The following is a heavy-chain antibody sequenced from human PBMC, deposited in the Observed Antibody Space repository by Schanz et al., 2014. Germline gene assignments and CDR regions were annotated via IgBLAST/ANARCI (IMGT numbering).Heavy chain of an antibody. CDR1: GFTFSNYG. V-gene: IGHV3-48*01. J-gene: IGHJ6*04. Sequence: VQLVESGGDLVKPGGSLRLSCEASGFTFSNYGMNWVGQAPEKGLEWVSYISSSSGTIYYADSVKGRFTISRDNAKNLLYLQMNGLRAEDTAVYFCARDLSSLIQGDVWGKGTTVTVSS. CDR3: ARDLSSLIQGDV. D-gene: IGHD2-2*01. CDR2: ISSSSGTI.